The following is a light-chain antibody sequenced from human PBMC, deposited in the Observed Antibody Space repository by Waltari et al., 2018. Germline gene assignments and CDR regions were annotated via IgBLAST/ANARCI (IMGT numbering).Light chain of an antibody. V-gene: IGLV1-44*01. Sequence: QSVLTQPPSASGTPGQTVSFSCSGSRSNIGKNAVTWYQQLPGTAPKLLIYTNNKRPSGVPDRFSASQSATSAALSISGLQSEDEADYHCAAWDDSLNGVVFGGGTKLTVL. CDR2: TNN. CDR3: AAWDDSLNGVV. CDR1: RSNIGKNA. J-gene: IGLJ2*01.